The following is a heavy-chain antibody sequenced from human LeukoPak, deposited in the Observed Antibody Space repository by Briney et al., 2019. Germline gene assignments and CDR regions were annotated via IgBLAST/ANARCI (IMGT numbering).Heavy chain of an antibody. Sequence: SETLSLTCAVSGGSISSGGSSWSWIRQPPGKGLEWIGYIYHSGSTYYNPSLKSRVTISVDRSKNQFSLKLSSVTAADTAVYYCARGGYSYGPYYFDYWGQGTLVTVSS. D-gene: IGHD5-18*01. V-gene: IGHV4-30-2*01. CDR3: ARGGYSYGPYYFDY. J-gene: IGHJ4*02. CDR2: IYHSGST. CDR1: GGSISSGGSS.